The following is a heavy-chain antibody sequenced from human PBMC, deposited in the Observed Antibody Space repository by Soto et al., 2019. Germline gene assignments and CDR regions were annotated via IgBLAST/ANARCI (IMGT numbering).Heavy chain of an antibody. CDR2: ISGSGGST. Sequence: GGSLRLSCAASGFTFSSYAMSWVRQAPGKGLEWVSAISGSGGSTYYADSVKGRFTISRDNSKNTLYLQMNSLRAEDTAVYYCAKGSRSITMIVVVKGGYFQHWGQGTLVTVSS. V-gene: IGHV3-23*01. CDR3: AKGSRSITMIVVVKGGYFQH. J-gene: IGHJ1*01. CDR1: GFTFSSYA. D-gene: IGHD3-22*01.